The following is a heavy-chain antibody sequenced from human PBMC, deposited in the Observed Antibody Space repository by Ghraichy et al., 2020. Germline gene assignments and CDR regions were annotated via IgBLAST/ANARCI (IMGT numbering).Heavy chain of an antibody. CDR2: IYYSGST. CDR1: GGSISSSSYY. J-gene: IGHJ5*02. V-gene: IGHV4-39*01. Sequence: SETLSLTCTVSGGSISSSSYYWGWIRQPPGKGLEWIGSIYYSGSTYYNPSLKSRVTISVDTSKNQFSLKLSSVTAADTAVYYCARCRRGGITGTKVDWFDPWGQGTLVTVSS. D-gene: IGHD1-7*01. CDR3: ARCRRGGITGTKVDWFDP.